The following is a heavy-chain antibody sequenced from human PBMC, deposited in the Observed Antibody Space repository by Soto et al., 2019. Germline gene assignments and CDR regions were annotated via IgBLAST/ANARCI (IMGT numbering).Heavy chain of an antibody. CDR1: GFTFSNAW. CDR3: TTDFPDYDILTGPHYYGMDV. V-gene: IGHV3-15*07. CDR2: IKSKTDGGTT. Sequence: EVQLVESGGGLVKPGGSLRLSCAASGFTFSNAWMNWVRQAPGKGLEWVGRIKSKTDGGTTDYAAPVKGRFTISRDDSKNTLYLQMNSLKTEDTAVYYCTTDFPDYDILTGPHYYGMDVWGQGTTVTVSS. D-gene: IGHD3-9*01. J-gene: IGHJ6*02.